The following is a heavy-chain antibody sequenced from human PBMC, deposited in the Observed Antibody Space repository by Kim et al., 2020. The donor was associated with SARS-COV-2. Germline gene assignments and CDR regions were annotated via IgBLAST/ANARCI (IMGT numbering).Heavy chain of an antibody. V-gene: IGHV4-59*01. Sequence: NSNPSLKTRVTIPADRTMNQFSRKLRSVTAADKAVYYCARTSPGSDDAFDIWGQGTMVTVSS. J-gene: IGHJ3*02. CDR3: ARTSPGSDDAFDI. D-gene: IGHD1-1*01.